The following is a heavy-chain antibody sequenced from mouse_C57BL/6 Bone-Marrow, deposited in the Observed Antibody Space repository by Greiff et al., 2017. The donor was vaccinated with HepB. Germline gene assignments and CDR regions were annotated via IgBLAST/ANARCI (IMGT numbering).Heavy chain of an antibody. V-gene: IGHV1-63*01. J-gene: IGHJ3*01. CDR3: ARAGGSSYTWFAY. CDR1: GYTFTNYW. CDR2: IYPGGGYT. D-gene: IGHD1-1*01. Sequence: QVHVKQSGAELVRPGTSVKMSCKASGYTFTNYWIGWAKQRPGHGLEWIGDIYPGGGYTNYNEKFKGKATLTADKSSSTAYMQFSSLTSEDSAIYYCARAGGSSYTWFAYWGQGTLVTVSA.